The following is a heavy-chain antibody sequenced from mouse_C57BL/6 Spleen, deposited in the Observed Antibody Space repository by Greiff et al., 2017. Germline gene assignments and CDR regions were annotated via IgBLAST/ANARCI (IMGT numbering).Heavy chain of an antibody. Sequence: QVQLQQSGPELVKPGASVKISCKASGYAFSSSWMNWVKQRPGKGLEWIGRIYPGDGDTNYNGKFKGKATLTADKSSSTAYMQLISLTSEESAVYFWAREDYGNLYYAMDYWGQGTSVTVSA. CDR1: GYAFSSSW. CDR2: IYPGDGDT. D-gene: IGHD2-1*01. V-gene: IGHV1-82*01. CDR3: AREDYGNLYYAMDY. J-gene: IGHJ4*01.